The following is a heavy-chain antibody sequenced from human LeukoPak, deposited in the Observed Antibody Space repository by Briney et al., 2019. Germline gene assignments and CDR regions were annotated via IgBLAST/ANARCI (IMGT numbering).Heavy chain of an antibody. CDR3: ASGEWELPIDY. Sequence: PGGSLRLSCAAPGFTFSSYAMHWVRQAPGKGLEYVSAISSNGGSTYYANSVKGRFTISRDNSKNTLYLQMGSLRAEDMAVYYCASGEWELPIDYWGQGTLVTVSS. J-gene: IGHJ4*02. CDR2: ISSNGGST. D-gene: IGHD1-26*01. CDR1: GFTFSSYA. V-gene: IGHV3-64*01.